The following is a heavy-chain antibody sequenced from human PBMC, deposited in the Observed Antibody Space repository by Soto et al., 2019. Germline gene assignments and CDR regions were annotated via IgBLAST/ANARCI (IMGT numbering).Heavy chain of an antibody. CDR3: ARSHSDYIWGSYRYYFDY. V-gene: IGHV4-39*01. CDR2: IYYSGST. D-gene: IGHD3-16*02. Sequence: PSETLSLTCTVSGGSISSSSYYWGWIRQPPGKGLEWIGSIYYSGSTYYNPSLKSRVTISVDTSKNQFSLKLSSVTAADTAVYYCARSHSDYIWGSYRYYFDYWGQGTLVTVSS. J-gene: IGHJ4*02. CDR1: GGSISSSSYY.